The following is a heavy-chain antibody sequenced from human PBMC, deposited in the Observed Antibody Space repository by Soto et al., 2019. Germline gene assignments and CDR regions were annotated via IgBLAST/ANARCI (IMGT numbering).Heavy chain of an antibody. CDR3: ARVHITGPVHS. CDR1: GYTFTSYA. Sequence: ASVKVSCKASGYTFTSYAMHWVRQAPGQRPEWMGWINAGDGHTKYSQNFQGRVTITRDTSASIAYMELSSLRSEDTAIYYCARVHITGPVHSWGQGNLVTVSS. CDR2: INAGDGHT. D-gene: IGHD1-20*01. J-gene: IGHJ4*02. V-gene: IGHV1-3*01.